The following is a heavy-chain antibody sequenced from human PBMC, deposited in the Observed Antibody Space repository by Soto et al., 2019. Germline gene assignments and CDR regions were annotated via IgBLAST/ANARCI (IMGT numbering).Heavy chain of an antibody. Sequence: ASVKVSCKASGYTFTSYDINWVRQATGQGLEWMGWMNPNSGNTGYAQKFQGRVTVTRNTSISTAYMELSSLRSEDTAVYYCARGLMARGVFSYLYNDYWGQGTLVTVSS. CDR3: ARGLMARGVFSYLYNDY. V-gene: IGHV1-8*01. D-gene: IGHD3-10*01. CDR2: MNPNSGNT. CDR1: GYTFTSYD. J-gene: IGHJ4*02.